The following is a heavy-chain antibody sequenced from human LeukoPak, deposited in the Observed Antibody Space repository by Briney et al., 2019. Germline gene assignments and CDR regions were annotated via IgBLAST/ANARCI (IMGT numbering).Heavy chain of an antibody. CDR2: IYYSGST. CDR3: ARDRKTLRFLAWLPRTYHYYYGMDV. D-gene: IGHD3-3*01. Sequence: SETLSLTCSVSGGSVSSGSYYWSWIRQPPGKGLEWIGYIYYSGSTNYNPSLKSRITISVDTSKNQFSLKLSSVTAADTAVYYCARDRKTLRFLAWLPRTYHYYYGMDVWGQGTTVTVSS. CDR1: GGSVSSGSYY. V-gene: IGHV4-61*01. J-gene: IGHJ6*02.